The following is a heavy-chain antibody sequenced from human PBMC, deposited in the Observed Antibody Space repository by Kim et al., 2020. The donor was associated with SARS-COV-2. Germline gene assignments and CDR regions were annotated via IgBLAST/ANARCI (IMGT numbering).Heavy chain of an antibody. Sequence: SETLSLTCTVSGGSISSYYWSWIRQPPGKGLEWIGYIYYSGSTNYNPSLKSRVTISVDTSKNQFSLKLSSVTAADTAVYYCARDREPTYYYDSSGYPVPFDIWGQGTMVTVSS. CDR3: ARDREPTYYYDSSGYPVPFDI. V-gene: IGHV4-59*13. J-gene: IGHJ3*02. CDR2: IYYSGST. D-gene: IGHD3-22*01. CDR1: GGSISSYY.